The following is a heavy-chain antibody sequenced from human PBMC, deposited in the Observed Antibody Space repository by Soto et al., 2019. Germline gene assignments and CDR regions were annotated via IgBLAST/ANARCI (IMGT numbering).Heavy chain of an antibody. CDR3: ARDQDSCDDY. V-gene: IGHV1-18*04. D-gene: IGHD3-22*01. CDR2: ISKNNGDT. CDR1: GYTFTTYG. J-gene: IGHJ4*02. Sequence: QVQLVQSGAEVKKPGASVKVSCKASGYTFTTYGFSWVRQAPGQGLEWMGWISKNNGDTKYAKNFQGRITLTTDTAKSPGYLELRSLSSDEPGGDYCARDQDSCDDYWGQGTLVTVSS.